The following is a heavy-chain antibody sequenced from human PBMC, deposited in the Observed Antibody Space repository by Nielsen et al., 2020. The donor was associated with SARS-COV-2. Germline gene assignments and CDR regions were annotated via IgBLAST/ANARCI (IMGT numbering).Heavy chain of an antibody. CDR2: ISYDGSNK. CDR3: AKDARSSGRALYYYYGMDV. V-gene: IGHV3-30*18. J-gene: IGHJ6*02. D-gene: IGHD3-10*01. CDR1: GFTFSSYG. Sequence: GESLKISCAASGFTFSSYGMHWVRQAPGKGLEWVAVISYDGSNKYYADSVKGRFTISRDNCKNTLYLQMNSLRAEDTAVYYCAKDARSSGRALYYYYGMDVWGQGTTVTVSS.